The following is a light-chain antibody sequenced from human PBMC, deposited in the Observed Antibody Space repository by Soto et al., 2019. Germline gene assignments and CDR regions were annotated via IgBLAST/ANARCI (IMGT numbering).Light chain of an antibody. V-gene: IGLV1-44*01. CDR2: IND. J-gene: IGLJ7*01. CDR3: ATWDDSLNAAV. Sequence: QSVLTQPPSLSGAPGQRVTISCSGSSSNIGGNNVHWYQHLPGTAPKLLIYINDQRPSGVPARFSGSTSGTSASLAISGLQSDDEAHYYCATWDDSLNAAVFGGGTQLTVL. CDR1: SSNIGGNN.